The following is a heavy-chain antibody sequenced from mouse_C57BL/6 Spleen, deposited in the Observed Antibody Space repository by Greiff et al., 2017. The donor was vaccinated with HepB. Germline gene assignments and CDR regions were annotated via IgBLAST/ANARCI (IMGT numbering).Heavy chain of an antibody. CDR1: GYKFTDYY. J-gene: IGHJ2*01. Sequence: EVQLVESGPVLVKPGASVKMSCKASGYKFTDYYMNWVKQSHGKSLEWIGVINPYNGGTSYNQKFKGKATLTVDKSSSTAYMELNSLTSEDSAVYYCARRDYYGSSPFDYWGQGTTLTVSS. CDR2: INPYNGGT. D-gene: IGHD1-1*01. V-gene: IGHV1-19*01. CDR3: ARRDYYGSSPFDY.